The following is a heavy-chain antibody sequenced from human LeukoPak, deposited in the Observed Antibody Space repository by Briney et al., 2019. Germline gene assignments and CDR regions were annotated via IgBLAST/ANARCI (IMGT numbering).Heavy chain of an antibody. V-gene: IGHV3-7*01. D-gene: IGHD2-21*01. CDR1: GFAFSTYW. J-gene: IGHJ4*02. CDR3: ARGDRRFEY. Sequence: GGSLRLSCAASGFAFSTYWMTWVRQAPGKGLEWVANIKEDGSEKYYVDSVKGRFTISRDNAKNSLYLQITSLRAGETAVYYCARGDRRFEYWGQGTLVTVSS. CDR2: IKEDGSEK.